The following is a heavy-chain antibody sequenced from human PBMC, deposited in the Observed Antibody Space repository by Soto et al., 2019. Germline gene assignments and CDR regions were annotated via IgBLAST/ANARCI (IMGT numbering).Heavy chain of an antibody. Sequence: SETLYLTCAVYGGSFSGYSWSWIRQPPGKGLEWIGEIDHSGSTNYNSSLKSRVTISLDTSKNQFSLKLSSVTAADMAMYYCARLGGYCSSTSCYGYYGMDVWGQGTTVTVSS. CDR1: GGSFSGYS. CDR2: IDHSGST. V-gene: IGHV4-34*01. J-gene: IGHJ6*02. CDR3: ARLGGYCSSTSCYGYYGMDV. D-gene: IGHD2-2*01.